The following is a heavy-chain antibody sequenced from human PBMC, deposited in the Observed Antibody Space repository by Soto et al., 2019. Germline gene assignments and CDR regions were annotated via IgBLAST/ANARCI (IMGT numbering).Heavy chain of an antibody. D-gene: IGHD2-2*01. CDR3: TRLHTYACDY. Sequence: EVQLVESGGGLVQPGGSLKLSCAASGFTFSGSAMHWVRQASGKGLEWVGRIRSKANSYATAYAASVKGRFTISRDDSKNTAYLQMISLKTEDTAVYYCTRLHTYACDYWGQGTLVTVSS. V-gene: IGHV3-73*01. CDR2: IRSKANSYAT. CDR1: GFTFSGSA. J-gene: IGHJ4*02.